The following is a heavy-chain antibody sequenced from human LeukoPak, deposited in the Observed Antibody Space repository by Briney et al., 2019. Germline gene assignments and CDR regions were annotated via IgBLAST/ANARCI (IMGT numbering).Heavy chain of an antibody. CDR3: AREYGSYCSSTSCPKPFDY. Sequence: SVKVSCKASGGTFSSYTISWVRQAPGQGLEWMGRIIPILGIANYVQKFQGRVTITADKSTSTAYMELSSLRSEDTAVYYCAREYGSYCSSTSCPKPFDYWGQGTLVTVSS. CDR1: GGTFSSYT. D-gene: IGHD2-2*01. V-gene: IGHV1-69*04. J-gene: IGHJ4*02. CDR2: IIPILGIA.